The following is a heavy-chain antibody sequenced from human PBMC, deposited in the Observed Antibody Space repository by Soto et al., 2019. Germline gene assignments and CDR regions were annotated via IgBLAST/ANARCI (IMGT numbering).Heavy chain of an antibody. CDR3: ARVSEGGSYYGGLDY. CDR2: IWYDGNIK. CDR1: GFTSSSYG. D-gene: IGHD1-26*01. Sequence: QVQLVESGGGVVQPGRSLRLSCAASGFTSSSYGMHWVRQAPGKGLEWVAVIWYDGNIKYYADSVKGRFTISRDNSKNTLFLQMNSLRAEDTAVYYCARVSEGGSYYGGLDYWGQGTLATVSS. V-gene: IGHV3-33*01. J-gene: IGHJ4*02.